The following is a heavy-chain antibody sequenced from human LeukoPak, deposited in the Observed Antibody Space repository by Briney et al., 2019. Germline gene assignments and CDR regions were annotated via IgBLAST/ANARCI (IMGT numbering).Heavy chain of an antibody. CDR2: MWYDGSNK. CDR3: ARGLPPVMRYYFDY. J-gene: IGHJ4*02. Sequence: GGSLRLSCAASGFTFNSYGMHWVRQAPGKGLEWVAVMWYDGSNKYYADSVKGRFTISRDDSKNTLYLQMNSLRAEDTAMYYCARGLPPVMRYYFDYWGQGTLVTVSS. V-gene: IGHV3-33*01. CDR1: GFTFNSYG. D-gene: IGHD4-11*01.